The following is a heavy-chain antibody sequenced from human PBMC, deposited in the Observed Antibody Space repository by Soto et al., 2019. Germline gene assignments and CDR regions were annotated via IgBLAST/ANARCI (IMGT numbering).Heavy chain of an antibody. J-gene: IGHJ6*02. CDR1: GGTFSSYA. CDR3: AKNDNVVAGFKSYYYYGMDV. D-gene: IGHD2-15*01. CDR2: IIPIFGTA. Sequence: QVQLVQSGAEVKKPGSSVKVSCKASGGTFSSYAISWVRQAPGQGLEWMGGIIPIFGTANYAQKFQGRVTITADESTSTTYMELSSLRSEDTAVYYCAKNDNVVAGFKSYYYYGMDVWGQGTTVTVSS. V-gene: IGHV1-69*01.